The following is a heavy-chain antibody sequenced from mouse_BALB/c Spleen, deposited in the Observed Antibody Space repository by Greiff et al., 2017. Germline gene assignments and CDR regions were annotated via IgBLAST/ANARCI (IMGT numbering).Heavy chain of an antibody. V-gene: IGHV1S135*01. CDR1: GYAFTSYN. CDR3: ARAYRYDAYYFDY. J-gene: IGHJ2*01. D-gene: IGHD2-14*01. Sequence: VQLQQSGPELVKPGASVKVSCKASGYAFTSYNMYWVKQSHGKSLEWIGYIDPYNGGTSYNQKFKGKATLTVDKSSSTAYMELLSLTSEDSAVYYCARAYRYDAYYFDYWGQGTTLTVSS. CDR2: IDPYNGGT.